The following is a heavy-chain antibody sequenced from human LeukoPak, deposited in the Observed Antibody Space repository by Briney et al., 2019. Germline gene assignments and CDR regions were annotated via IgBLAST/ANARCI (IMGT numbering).Heavy chain of an antibody. J-gene: IGHJ4*02. CDR2: IYYSGST. Sequence: SETLSLTCTVSGGSISSSSYYWGWIRQPPGKGLEWIGSIYYSGSTYYNPSLKSRVTISVDTSKNQFPLKLSSVTAADTAVYYCARLRYFDWSDVSWGQGTLVTVSS. CDR1: GGSISSSSYY. CDR3: ARLRYFDWSDVS. D-gene: IGHD3-9*01. V-gene: IGHV4-39*01.